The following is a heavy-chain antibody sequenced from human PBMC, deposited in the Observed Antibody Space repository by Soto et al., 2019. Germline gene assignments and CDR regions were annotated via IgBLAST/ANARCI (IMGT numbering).Heavy chain of an antibody. Sequence: GGSLRLSCAASGFTFDDYTMHWVRQAPGKGLEWVSLISWDGGSTYYADSVKGRSTISRDNSKNSLYLQMNSLRTEDTALYYCANLGHCSSTSCYHGMDVWSQGTTVTVSS. CDR2: ISWDGGST. CDR3: ANLGHCSSTSCYHGMDV. CDR1: GFTFDDYT. D-gene: IGHD2-2*01. V-gene: IGHV3-43*01. J-gene: IGHJ6*02.